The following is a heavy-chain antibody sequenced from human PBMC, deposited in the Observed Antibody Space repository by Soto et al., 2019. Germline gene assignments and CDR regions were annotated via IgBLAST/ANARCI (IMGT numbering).Heavy chain of an antibody. CDR2: IIPMFDTA. Sequence: QVQLVQSGAEVKKSGSSVKVSCKASGGTFSSYAISWVRQAPGQGLEWMGGIIPMFDTANYAQKFQGRVTITADDSTSTAYMEMSSLRSEDTAVYYCARSQGSSTSLEIYYYYYYGMDVWGQGTTVTVSS. V-gene: IGHV1-69*01. J-gene: IGHJ6*02. CDR3: ARSQGSSTSLEIYYYYYYGMDV. D-gene: IGHD2-2*01. CDR1: GGTFSSYA.